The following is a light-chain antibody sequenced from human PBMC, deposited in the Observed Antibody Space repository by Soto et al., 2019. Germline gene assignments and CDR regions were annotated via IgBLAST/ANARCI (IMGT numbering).Light chain of an antibody. CDR1: QSVSSSF. J-gene: IGKJ2*01. V-gene: IGKV3-20*01. CDR2: GAS. CDR3: QQDGSSPYT. Sequence: EIGLPQSPGTLSLSPGERATLSCRASQSVSSSFLAWYQQKPGKAPRILIYGASSRPTGIPDRFSGSGSGTYYTLTISRLEPVDFAVDYCQQDGSSPYTFGQGTKVEIK.